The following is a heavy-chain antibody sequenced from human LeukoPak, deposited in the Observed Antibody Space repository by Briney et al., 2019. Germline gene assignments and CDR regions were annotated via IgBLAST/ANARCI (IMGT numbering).Heavy chain of an antibody. CDR3: ARDRISVAATETSFDY. D-gene: IGHD6-19*01. J-gene: IGHJ4*02. CDR1: GFTFSSYN. V-gene: IGHV3-21*01. Sequence: GGSLRLSCAASGFTFSSYNMNWVRQAPGKGLEWVSSISGSSSYIYYADSVKGRFTISRGNAKNSLYLQMNSLRAEDTAVYYCARDRISVAATETSFDYWGQGTLVTVSS. CDR2: ISGSSSYI.